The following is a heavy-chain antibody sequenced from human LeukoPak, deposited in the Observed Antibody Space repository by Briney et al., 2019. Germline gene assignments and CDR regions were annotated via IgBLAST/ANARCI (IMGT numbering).Heavy chain of an antibody. V-gene: IGHV4-4*07. CDR2: IYSSGST. CDR3: ARTSGNYDWESHFDY. Sequence: SETLSLTCTVSGGSIINYFWNWIRQPAGKGLEWIGRIYSSGSTHYHPSLQGRVAMSVDTSKNHFSLELTSVTAADTAVYYCARTSGNYDWESHFDYWGQGTLVTVSS. J-gene: IGHJ4*02. D-gene: IGHD1-26*01. CDR1: GGSIINYF.